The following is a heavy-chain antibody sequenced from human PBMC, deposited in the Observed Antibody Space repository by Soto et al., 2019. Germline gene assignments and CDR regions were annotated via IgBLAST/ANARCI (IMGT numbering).Heavy chain of an antibody. Sequence: VQLVESGGGVVQPGRSLRLSCAASGFTFSDYAMHWVRQAPGKGLEWVAVVSHDGRNTHYADSVKGRFTISRDSSKNTFSLEMTSLSDEDPAVYYGAKGGRQWLVTSDFIYWGEGFLVTVSS. CDR3: AKGGRQWLVTSDFIY. V-gene: IGHV3-30*18. D-gene: IGHD6-19*01. CDR2: VSHDGRNT. CDR1: GFTFSDYA. J-gene: IGHJ4*02.